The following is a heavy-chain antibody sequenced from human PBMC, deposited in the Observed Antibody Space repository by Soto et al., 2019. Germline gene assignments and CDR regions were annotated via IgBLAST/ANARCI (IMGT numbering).Heavy chain of an antibody. V-gene: IGHV3-23*01. CDR2: ISTSIDAT. CDR1: GVAFTSYA. D-gene: IGHD6-6*01. CDR3: AKDRTVAARNFDY. J-gene: IGHJ4*02. Sequence: PGGPLRLSCAASGVAFTSYAMHWVRQTPGKGLEWVSSISTSIDATYYADSVKGRFTISRDDSKNTLYLQMNSLRAEDSAVYYCAKDRTVAARNFDYWGQGTQVTVSS.